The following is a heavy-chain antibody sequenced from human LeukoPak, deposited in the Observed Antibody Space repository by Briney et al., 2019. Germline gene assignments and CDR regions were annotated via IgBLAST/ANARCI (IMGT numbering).Heavy chain of an antibody. Sequence: SVKVSCKASGGTFSSYTISWVRQAPGQGLEWMGRIIPILGIANYAQKFQGRVTITADKSTSTAYMELSSLGSEDTAVYYCASTDSSGWYYFDYWGQGTLVTVSS. J-gene: IGHJ4*02. CDR1: GGTFSSYT. CDR3: ASTDSSGWYYFDY. CDR2: IIPILGIA. D-gene: IGHD6-19*01. V-gene: IGHV1-69*02.